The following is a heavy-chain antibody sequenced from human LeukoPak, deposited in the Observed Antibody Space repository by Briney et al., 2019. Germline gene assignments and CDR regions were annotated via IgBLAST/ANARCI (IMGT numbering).Heavy chain of an antibody. CDR1: GFTFSSYW. D-gene: IGHD2-8*01. Sequence: PEGSLRLSCAASGFTFSSYWMSWVRQAPGKGLEWVANIKQDGSEKYYVDSVKGRFTISRDNAKNSLYLQMNSLRAEDTAVYYCARGCTNGVCPLFDYWGQGTLVTVSS. J-gene: IGHJ4*02. CDR2: IKQDGSEK. V-gene: IGHV3-7*01. CDR3: ARGCTNGVCPLFDY.